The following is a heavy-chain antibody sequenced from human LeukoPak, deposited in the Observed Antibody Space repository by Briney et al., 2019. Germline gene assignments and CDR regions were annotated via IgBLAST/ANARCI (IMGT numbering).Heavy chain of an antibody. Sequence: SETLSLTCAVYGGSFSGYYWSWIRQPPGKGLEWIGEINHSGSTNYNPSLKSRVTISVDTSKNQFSLKLSSVTAADTAVYYCASTYYYGSGSFQQPNWFDPWGQGTLVTVSS. CDR2: INHSGST. J-gene: IGHJ5*02. V-gene: IGHV4-34*01. CDR3: ASTYYYGSGSFQQPNWFDP. CDR1: GGSFSGYY. D-gene: IGHD3-10*01.